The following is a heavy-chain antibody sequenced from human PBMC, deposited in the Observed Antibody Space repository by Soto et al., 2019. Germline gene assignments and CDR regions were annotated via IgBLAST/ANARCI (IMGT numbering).Heavy chain of an antibody. CDR1: GASVSSSSYY. D-gene: IGHD3-3*01. Sequence: ETLSLTCTVSGASVSSSSYYWGWIREPPGKGLEWIGSIYYSGSTYYNPSLKSRVTISVDTSKTQFSLKLNSVTAADTAVYYCARPFGVTWAFDIWGQGTMVTVSS. CDR3: ARPFGVTWAFDI. J-gene: IGHJ3*02. CDR2: IYYSGST. V-gene: IGHV4-39*01.